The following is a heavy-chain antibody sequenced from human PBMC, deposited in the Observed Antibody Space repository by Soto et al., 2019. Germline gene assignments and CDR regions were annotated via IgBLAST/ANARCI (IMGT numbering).Heavy chain of an antibody. D-gene: IGHD2-21*01. J-gene: IGHJ4*02. CDR1: GDSISSGGYY. CDR3: ATDDAWAYLFAY. CDR2: IYYSGST. Sequence: QVQLQESGPGLVKPSQTLSLTCTVSGDSISSGGYYWSWIRQRPGTGLEWIGYIYYSGSTYYNPSLKSLVTISLDTSKSQFSLSVGSVTAADTAVYYCATDDAWAYLFAYWGQGSLVIVSS. V-gene: IGHV4-31*01.